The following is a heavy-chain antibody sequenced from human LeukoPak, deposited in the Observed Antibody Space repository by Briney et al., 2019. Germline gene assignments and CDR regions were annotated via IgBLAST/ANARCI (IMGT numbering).Heavy chain of an antibody. J-gene: IGHJ5*02. CDR3: ARSIAAAARNWFDP. CDR1: GGTFSSYA. CDR2: LIPIFGTA. V-gene: IGHV1-69*06. Sequence: SVKVSCKASGGTFSSYAISWVRQAPGQGLEWMGGLIPIFGTANYAQKFQGRVTINADKSTSTAYMELSSLRSEDTAVYYCARSIAAAARNWFDPWGQGTLVTVSS. D-gene: IGHD6-13*01.